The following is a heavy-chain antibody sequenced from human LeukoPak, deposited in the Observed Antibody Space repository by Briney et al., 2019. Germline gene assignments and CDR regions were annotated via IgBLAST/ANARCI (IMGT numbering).Heavy chain of an antibody. CDR3: ARGYGWYRVDY. V-gene: IGHV3-74*01. Sequence: QPGGSLRLSCAASGFTFSNYWMHWVRQAPGKGLVWVSRINSDGSTTTYADSVKGRFTISRDNAKNTLYMQINSLRAEDTAVYYCARGYGWYRVDYWGQGPLVTVSS. J-gene: IGHJ4*02. CDR1: GFTFSNYW. D-gene: IGHD6-19*01. CDR2: INSDGSTT.